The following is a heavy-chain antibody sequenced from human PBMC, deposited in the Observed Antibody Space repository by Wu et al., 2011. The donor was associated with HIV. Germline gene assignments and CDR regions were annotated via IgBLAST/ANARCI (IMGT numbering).Heavy chain of an antibody. CDR1: GYTFTSYD. D-gene: IGHD1-7*01. J-gene: IGHJ5*02. Sequence: VQLVQSAVEVKKPGASVKVSCKASGYTFTSYDINWVRQATGQGLEWMGWMNPNSGNTGYAQKFQGRVSMTRNTSISTAYMELSSLRSEDTAVYYCARAGGITGTSHWFDPWGQGTLVTVSS. V-gene: IGHV1-8*02. CDR2: MNPNSGNT. CDR3: ARAGGITGTSHWFDP.